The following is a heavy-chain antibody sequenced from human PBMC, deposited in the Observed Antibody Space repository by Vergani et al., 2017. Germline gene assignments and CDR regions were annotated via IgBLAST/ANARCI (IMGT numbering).Heavy chain of an antibody. Sequence: QVQLQESGPGLVKPSETLSLTCTVSGGSISSYYWSWIRQPPGKGLEWIGRIYTSGSTNYNPSLKSRVTISVDTSKNQFSLKLSSVTAADTAVYYCARALKQWLVGEDWFDPWGQGTLVTVSS. J-gene: IGHJ5*02. V-gene: IGHV4-4*08. CDR1: GGSISSYY. CDR2: IYTSGST. D-gene: IGHD6-19*01. CDR3: ARALKQWLVGEDWFDP.